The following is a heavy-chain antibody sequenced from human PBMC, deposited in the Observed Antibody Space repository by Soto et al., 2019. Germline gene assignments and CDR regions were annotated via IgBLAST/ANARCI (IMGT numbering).Heavy chain of an antibody. CDR3: AKRVAYKSSSAYFDC. V-gene: IGHV3-23*01. CDR2: ISDSGADT. Sequence: EMHLLESGGGLVQTGGSLRLSCSASGFSFNNYAMTWVRQAPGKGLEWVSSISDSGADTYYADSVKGRFTVSRDNFKSTLYLQMNSLRADDTAVYYCAKRVAYKSSSAYFDCGGQGTLVTVSS. CDR1: GFSFNNYA. J-gene: IGHJ4*02. D-gene: IGHD6-6*01.